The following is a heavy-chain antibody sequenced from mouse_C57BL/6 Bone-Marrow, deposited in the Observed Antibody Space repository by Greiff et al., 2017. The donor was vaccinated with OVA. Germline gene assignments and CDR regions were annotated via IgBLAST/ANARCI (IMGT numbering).Heavy chain of an antibody. CDR1: GYTFTSYG. J-gene: IGHJ4*01. CDR2: IYPRSGNT. Sequence: QVQLQQSGAELARPGASVKLSCKASGYTFTSYGISWVKQRTGQGLEWIGEIYPRSGNTYYNEKFKGKATLTAAKSSSTAYMELRSLRSEDSAVYFCAREYYGSFYAMDYWGQGTSVTVSS. D-gene: IGHD1-1*01. CDR3: AREYYGSFYAMDY. V-gene: IGHV1-81*01.